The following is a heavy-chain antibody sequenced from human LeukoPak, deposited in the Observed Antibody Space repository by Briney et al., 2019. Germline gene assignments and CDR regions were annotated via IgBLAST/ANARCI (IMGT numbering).Heavy chain of an antibody. CDR1: GFAFSSHA. Sequence: GGSLRLSCAASGFAFSSHAMSWVRQAPGKGLEWVSGITWSSTTVGYADSVKGRFTISRDNAKNTLYLQMNSLRAEDTAVYYCARVGSGSGYGDYWGQGTLVTVSS. CDR2: ITWSSTTV. D-gene: IGHD3-22*01. V-gene: IGHV3-48*04. J-gene: IGHJ4*02. CDR3: ARVGSGSGYGDY.